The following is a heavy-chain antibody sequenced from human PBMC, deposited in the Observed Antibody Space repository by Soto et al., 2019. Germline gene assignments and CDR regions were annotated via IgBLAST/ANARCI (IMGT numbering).Heavy chain of an antibody. CDR1: GESVCSCIDY. CDR2: IFSCCAT. CDR3: ARVPAPFDFYYAMDG. J-gene: IGHJ6*02. D-gene: IGHD3-16*01. V-gene: IGHV4-30-4*02. Sequence: SVSGESVCSCIDYCTLKQKAPWNALEWIAYIFSCCATYYNPSLKRRLTMSLDTSQNQFTLKLNSVTAADTAVYFCARVPAPFDFYYAMDGWGQGTTVTVSS.